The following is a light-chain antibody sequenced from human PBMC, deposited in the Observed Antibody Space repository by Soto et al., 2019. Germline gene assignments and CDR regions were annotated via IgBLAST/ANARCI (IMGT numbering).Light chain of an antibody. CDR2: RNN. J-gene: IGLJ1*01. CDR1: SSNIGSNY. Sequence: QPVLTQPPSASGTPGQRVTISCSGSSSNIGSNYVHWYQHLPGTAPKLLIYRNNQRPSGVPDRFFGSKSGTSASLAISGLRSEDEADYYCAAWDDSLSGFYVFGTGTKLTVL. CDR3: AAWDDSLSGFYV. V-gene: IGLV1-47*01.